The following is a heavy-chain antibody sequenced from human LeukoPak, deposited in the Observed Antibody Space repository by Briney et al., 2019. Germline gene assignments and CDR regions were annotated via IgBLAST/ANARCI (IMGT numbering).Heavy chain of an antibody. V-gene: IGHV3-23*01. Sequence: QSGGSLRLSCAASGFTFSSYAMSWVRQAPGKGLEWVSAISGSGGSTYYADSMKGRFTISRDNSKNTLYLQMNSLRAEDTAVYYCAKDSAGYSSGWYPLWGQGTLVTVSS. CDR3: AKDSAGYSSGWYPL. D-gene: IGHD6-19*01. CDR2: ISGSGGST. J-gene: IGHJ4*02. CDR1: GFTFSSYA.